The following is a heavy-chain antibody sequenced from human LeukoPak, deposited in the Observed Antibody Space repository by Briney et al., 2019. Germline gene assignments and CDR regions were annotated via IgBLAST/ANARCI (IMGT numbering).Heavy chain of an antibody. CDR2: INHGGST. CDR1: GGSFSGYY. V-gene: IGHV4-34*01. CDR3: ARAAPPDY. J-gene: IGHJ4*02. D-gene: IGHD6-6*01. Sequence: PSETLSLTCAVYGGSFSGYYWSWIRQPPGKGLEWIGEINHGGSTNYNPSLKSRVTISVDTSKNQFSLKLSSVTAADTAVYYCARAAPPDYWGQGTLVTVSS.